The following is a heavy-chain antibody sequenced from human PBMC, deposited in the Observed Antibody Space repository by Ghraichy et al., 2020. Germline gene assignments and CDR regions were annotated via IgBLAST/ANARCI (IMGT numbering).Heavy chain of an antibody. V-gene: IGHV3-30*18. D-gene: IGHD3-22*01. CDR2: ISYDGSNK. Sequence: GSLRLSCAASGFTFSSYGMHWVRQAPGKGLEWVSVISYDGSNKYYADSVKGRFTISRDNSKNTLYLQMNSLRAEDTAVYYCAKDLLHYYDSSGFDYWGQGTLVTVSS. CDR3: AKDLLHYYDSSGFDY. CDR1: GFTFSSYG. J-gene: IGHJ4*02.